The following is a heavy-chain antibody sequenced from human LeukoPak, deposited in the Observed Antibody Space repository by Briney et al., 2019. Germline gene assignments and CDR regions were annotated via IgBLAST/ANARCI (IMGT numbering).Heavy chain of an antibody. V-gene: IGHV1-46*01. Sequence: ASVKVSCKASGYTFTSYHMHWVRQAPGQGLEWMGIIDPSGGSTTYAQKFQGRLTMTRDTSTNTVYMELTSLRSEDTAVYYCAREVMDNLRFDYWGQGTLVTVSS. CDR3: AREVMDNLRFDY. J-gene: IGHJ4*02. D-gene: IGHD1-14*01. CDR1: GYTFTSYH. CDR2: IDPSGGST.